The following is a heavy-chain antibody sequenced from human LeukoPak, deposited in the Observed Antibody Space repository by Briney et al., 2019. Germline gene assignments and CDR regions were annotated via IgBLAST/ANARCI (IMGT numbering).Heavy chain of an antibody. CDR3: ARGADYDYVWGSYRYGSFDY. D-gene: IGHD3-16*02. J-gene: IGHJ4*02. V-gene: IGHV3-21*01. CDR1: GFTFSSYS. Sequence: GGSLRLSCAASGFTFSSYSMNWVRQAPGKGLEWASSISSSGSYIYYADSVKGRFTISRDNAKNSLYLQMNSLRAEDTAVYYCARGADYDYVWGSYRYGSFDYWGQGTLVTVSS. CDR2: ISSSGSYI.